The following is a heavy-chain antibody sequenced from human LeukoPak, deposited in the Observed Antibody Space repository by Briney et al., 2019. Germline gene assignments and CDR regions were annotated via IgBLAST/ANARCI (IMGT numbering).Heavy chain of an antibody. CDR3: ARDSGGDSSGYAEL. V-gene: IGHV3-66*01. J-gene: IGHJ4*02. Sequence: GGSLRLSCAASGFSVINTYMSWVRPAPGKGVGWVSVIYSGGATYYADSVKGRFAISRDNSKNTLYLQMNSLRAEDTAVYYCARDSGGDSSGYAELWGQGTLVTVAS. D-gene: IGHD3-22*01. CDR1: GFSVINTY. CDR2: IYSGGAT.